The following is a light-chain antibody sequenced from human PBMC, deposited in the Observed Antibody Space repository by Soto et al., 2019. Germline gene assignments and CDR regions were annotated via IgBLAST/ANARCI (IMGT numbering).Light chain of an antibody. CDR1: QSVSSTY. J-gene: IGKJ4*01. CDR3: QQYNSWPLT. CDR2: GAS. V-gene: IGKV3-20*01. Sequence: EIVLTQSPGTLSLSPEERATLSCRASQSVSSTYLAWYQQKPGQAPRLLIYGASSRATGIPDRFSGSGSGTDFTLTISRVEPEDFAVYYCQQYNSWPLTFGGGTKVDIK.